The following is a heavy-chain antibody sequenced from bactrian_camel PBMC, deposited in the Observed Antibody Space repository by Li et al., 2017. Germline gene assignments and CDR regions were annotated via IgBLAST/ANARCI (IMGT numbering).Heavy chain of an antibody. CDR3: ATEEADDQASGYCNIWKAKTRLTDFGY. V-gene: IGHV3S55*01. CDR2: IDSIGNT. CDR1: GYTYENYC. J-gene: IGHJ6*01. D-gene: IGHD2*01. Sequence: HVQLVESGGDSVRAGGSLRISCKASGYTYENYCMGWFRQAPGKEREGVATIDSIGNTAYADSVKGRFTISKDNAKNTLYLQMNSLKPDDTAMYYCATEEADDQASGYCNIWKAKTRLTDFGYWGQGTQVTVS.